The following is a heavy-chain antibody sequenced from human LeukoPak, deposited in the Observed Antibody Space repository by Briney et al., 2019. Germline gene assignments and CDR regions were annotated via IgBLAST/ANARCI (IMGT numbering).Heavy chain of an antibody. CDR3: ARELRYFDWLLGFDY. V-gene: IGHV1-2*02. Sequence: ASVKVSCKASGYTFTGYYMHWVRQAPGQGLEWMGWINPNSGGTNYAQKFQGRVTMTRDTSISTAYMELSRLRSDDTAVYYCARELRYFDWLLGFDYWGQGTLVTVSS. CDR1: GYTFTGYY. J-gene: IGHJ4*02. D-gene: IGHD3-9*01. CDR2: INPNSGGT.